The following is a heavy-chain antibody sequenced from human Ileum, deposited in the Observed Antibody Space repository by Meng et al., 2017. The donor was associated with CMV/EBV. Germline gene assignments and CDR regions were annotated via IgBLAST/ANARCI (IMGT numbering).Heavy chain of an antibody. V-gene: IGHV3-23*01. J-gene: IGHJ4*02. D-gene: IGHD6-19*01. Sequence: GESLKISCAASGFPFSTFDMSWVRQAPGKGLEWVSVIYGRDGSTFYADSVRGRFTISRDNSKNTLYLQIDSLRAEDTAAYYCAKDQYSSGPYYFDYWGQGTLVTVSS. CDR3: AKDQYSSGPYYFDY. CDR1: GFPFSTFD. CDR2: IYGRDGST.